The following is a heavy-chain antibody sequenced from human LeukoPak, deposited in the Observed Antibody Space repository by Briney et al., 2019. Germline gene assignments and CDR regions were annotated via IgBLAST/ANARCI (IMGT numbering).Heavy chain of an antibody. CDR2: IYYSKNT. D-gene: IGHD5-18*01. Sequence: SETLSLTCTVSGGFISSSSAYWGWIRQPPGKGLEWIGSIYYSKNTYYNPSLKSRVTISADTSKNQFSLTLGSVSATDTAVYYCVSPRGFSYGYFDYWGQGTLVTVSS. CDR1: GGFISSSSAY. CDR3: VSPRGFSYGYFDY. V-gene: IGHV4-39*01. J-gene: IGHJ4*02.